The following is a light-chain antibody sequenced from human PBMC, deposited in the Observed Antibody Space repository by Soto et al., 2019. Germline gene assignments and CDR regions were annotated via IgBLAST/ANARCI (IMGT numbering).Light chain of an antibody. V-gene: IGLV2-14*01. CDR2: DVT. CDR3: TSYTSTSTYV. CDR1: SSDVGAYNY. J-gene: IGLJ1*01. Sequence: SVLTQPASVSGSPWQSITISCTGTSSDVGAYNYVSWYQHHPGKAPRLVIYDVTNRPSGISDRFSGSKSGNTASLTISGLLAEDEADYYCTSYTSTSTYVFGTG.